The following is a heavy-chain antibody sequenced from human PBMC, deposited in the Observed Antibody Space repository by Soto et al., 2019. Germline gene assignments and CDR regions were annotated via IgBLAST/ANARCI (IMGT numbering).Heavy chain of an antibody. CDR1: GFTFRSYA. CDR2: FSGNVDST. J-gene: IGHJ4*02. D-gene: IGHD1-26*01. CDR3: AKEARGSYDY. V-gene: IGHV3-23*01. Sequence: EVQLLESGGDLVQPGGSLRLSCAASGFTFRSYAMSWVRQAPGKGLEWVSTFSGNVDSTYYADSVKDRFTISRDNSKNTLYLQMNSLRAEDTAIYYCAKEARGSYDYWGPGTLVTVSS.